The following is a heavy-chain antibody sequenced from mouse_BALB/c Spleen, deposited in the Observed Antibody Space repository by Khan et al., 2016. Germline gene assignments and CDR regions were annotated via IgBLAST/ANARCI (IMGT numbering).Heavy chain of an antibody. D-gene: IGHD2-1*01. Sequence: QVQLQQSGAELAKPGASVKMSCKASGYTFTSYWMHWVKQRPGQGLEWIGYINPSTGYSEYNQKFKDKATLTADKSSSTAYMQLSRLTAGDAAVYYCAYYGNYDYGGKGTTLTVSS. CDR3: AYYGNYDY. J-gene: IGHJ2*01. CDR1: GYTFTSYW. V-gene: IGHV1-7*01. CDR2: INPSTGYS.